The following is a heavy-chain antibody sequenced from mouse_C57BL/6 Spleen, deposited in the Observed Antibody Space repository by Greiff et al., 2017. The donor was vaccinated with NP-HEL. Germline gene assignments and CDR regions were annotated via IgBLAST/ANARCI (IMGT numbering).Heavy chain of an antibody. CDR3: ARDASYYGSSYDSYYFDY. V-gene: IGHV5-4*01. CDR2: ISDGGSYT. Sequence: EVKLMESGGGLVKPGGSLKLSCAASGFTFSSYAMSWVRQTPEKRLEWVATISDGGSYTYYPDNVKGRFTISRDNAKNNLYLQMSHLKSEDTAMYYCARDASYYGSSYDSYYFDYWGQGTTLTVSS. CDR1: GFTFSSYA. J-gene: IGHJ2*01. D-gene: IGHD1-1*01.